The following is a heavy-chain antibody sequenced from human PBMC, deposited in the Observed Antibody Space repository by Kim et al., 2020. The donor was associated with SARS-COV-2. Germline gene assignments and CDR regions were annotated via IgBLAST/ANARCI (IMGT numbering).Heavy chain of an antibody. D-gene: IGHD3-10*01. CDR3: ARANSGSYYYGMDV. Sequence: YADSMKGRFTISSENSKNTLYLQMNSLRAEDTAVYYCARANSGSYYYGMDVWGQGTTVTVSS. V-gene: IGHV3-30*01. J-gene: IGHJ6*02.